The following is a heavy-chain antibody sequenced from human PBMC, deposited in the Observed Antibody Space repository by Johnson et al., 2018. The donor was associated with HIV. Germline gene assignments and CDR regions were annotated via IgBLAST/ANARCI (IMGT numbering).Heavy chain of an antibody. CDR3: AKCPSVNHCDAFEF. D-gene: IGHD1-14*01. J-gene: IGHJ3*01. V-gene: IGHV3-30*04. Sequence: QVQLVESGGGVVQPGRSLRLSCAASGFTFSSYAMHWVRQAPGKGLEWVAVISYDGSNKYYADSVKGLFTISRDNSKNTLYLQMNSLRAEDTAVYYCAKCPSVNHCDAFEFLGQGTIV. CDR2: ISYDGSNK. CDR1: GFTFSSYA.